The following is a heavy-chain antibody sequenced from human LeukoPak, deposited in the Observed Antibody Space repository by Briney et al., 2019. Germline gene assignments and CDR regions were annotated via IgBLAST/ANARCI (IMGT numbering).Heavy chain of an antibody. V-gene: IGHV3-74*03. CDR1: GFTFRNHW. J-gene: IGHJ4*02. CDR2: ISSDGSST. D-gene: IGHD6-6*01. CDR3: ARDXRVTGRPDIDY. Sequence: GRSLRLSCAASGFTFRNHWMHWVRQTPGKGLVWVSRISSDGSSTTYADSVKGRFTISRDNAKNTLYLQMNNLRAEDTALDYXARDXRVTGRPDIDYWGQGTLVIVSS.